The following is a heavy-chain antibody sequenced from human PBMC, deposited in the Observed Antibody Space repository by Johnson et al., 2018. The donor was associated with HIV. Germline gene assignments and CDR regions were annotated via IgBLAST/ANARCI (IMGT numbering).Heavy chain of an antibody. Sequence: QVQLVESGGGVVQPGRSLRLSCAASGFTFSSYAMHWVRQAPGKGLEWVAVISYDGRNKYYADSVKGRFTISRDNSKNTLYLQMNSLRTEDTAVYYCEARGLWTYDAFDIWGQGTMVTVSS. CDR3: EARGLWTYDAFDI. CDR1: GFTFSSYA. J-gene: IGHJ3*02. D-gene: IGHD4/OR15-4a*01. V-gene: IGHV3-30-3*02. CDR2: ISYDGRNK.